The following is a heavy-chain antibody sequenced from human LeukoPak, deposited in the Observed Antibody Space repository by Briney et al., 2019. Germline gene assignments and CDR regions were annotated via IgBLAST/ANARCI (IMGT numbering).Heavy chain of an antibody. CDR1: GGSISSYY. V-gene: IGHV4-59*01. CDR3: ARGRSSGYYYVRPSPYYFDY. CDR2: IYYSGST. J-gene: IGHJ4*02. Sequence: PSETLSLTCTVSGGSISSYYWSWIRQPPGKGLEWIGYIYYSGSTNYNPSLESRVTISVDTSKNQFSLKLSSVTAADTAVYYCARGRSSGYYYVRPSPYYFDYWGQGTLVTVSS. D-gene: IGHD3-22*01.